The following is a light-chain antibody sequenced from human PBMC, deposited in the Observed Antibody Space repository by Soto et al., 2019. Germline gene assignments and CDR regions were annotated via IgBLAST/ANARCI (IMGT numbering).Light chain of an antibody. CDR3: QQYGSSWT. V-gene: IGKV3-20*01. CDR2: QTS. Sequence: EIVLTQSPSTLSSFPGDRVTLSCRASQYINTRLAWYQHRPGQAPRLLIYQTSIRAAGIPARFSASGSGTDFTLTISRLEPEDFAVYYCQQYGSSWTFGQGTKVDIK. J-gene: IGKJ1*01. CDR1: QYINTR.